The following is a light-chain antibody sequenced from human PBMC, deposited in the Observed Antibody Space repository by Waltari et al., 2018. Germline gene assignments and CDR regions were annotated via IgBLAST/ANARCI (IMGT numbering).Light chain of an antibody. CDR3: QQSYSTRYT. CDR2: AAS. CDR1: QSISSY. V-gene: IGKV1-39*01. J-gene: IGKJ2*01. Sequence: DIQMTQSPSSLSASVGDRVTITCPASQSISSYFNWYQQKPGKAPKLLIYAASSLQSGVPSRFSGSGSGTDFTLTISSLQPEDFATYYCQQSYSTRYTFGQGTKLEIK.